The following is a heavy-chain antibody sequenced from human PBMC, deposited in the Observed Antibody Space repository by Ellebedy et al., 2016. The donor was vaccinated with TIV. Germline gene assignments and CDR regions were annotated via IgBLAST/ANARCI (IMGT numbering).Heavy chain of an antibody. Sequence: SGPTLVKPTETLTLTCTVSGFSLSNARMGVSWIRQPPGKALEWLAHIFSNDEKSYSTSLKSRLTISKDTSKSQVVLTMTNMDPVDTATYYCARINDYDSSGYPDYWGQGTLVTVSS. V-gene: IGHV2-26*01. CDR2: IFSNDEK. J-gene: IGHJ4*02. CDR3: ARINDYDSSGYPDY. CDR1: GFSLSNARMG. D-gene: IGHD3-22*01.